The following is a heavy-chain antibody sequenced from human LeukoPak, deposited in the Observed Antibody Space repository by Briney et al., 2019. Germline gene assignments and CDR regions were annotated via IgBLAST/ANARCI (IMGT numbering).Heavy chain of an antibody. CDR2: VFYTGTT. CDR3: ARAFSDDETRGDFDY. D-gene: IGHD2-21*01. CDR1: GDSVNRGGYY. Sequence: SQTLSLTCTVSGDSVNRGGYYWSWIRQRPGKGLEWNGNVFYTGTTYYNSSLKSRLTISVDTSKNQFSLQLNSVTAADTAVYFCARAFSDDETRGDFDYWGRGTLVTVSA. J-gene: IGHJ4*02. V-gene: IGHV4-31*03.